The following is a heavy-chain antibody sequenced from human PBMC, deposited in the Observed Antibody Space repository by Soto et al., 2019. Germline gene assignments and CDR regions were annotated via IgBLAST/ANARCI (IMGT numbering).Heavy chain of an antibody. CDR3: AKEGYSGTDY. CDR1: GFPFSDYC. D-gene: IGHD5-12*01. J-gene: IGHJ4*02. V-gene: IGHV3-23*01. Sequence: GGSLSLSCAASGFPFSDYCMSWIRQAPGKGLEWVSAISGSSSSTYYADSVKGRFTISRDNSKNTLYLQMNSLRAEDTAVYYCAKEGYSGTDYWGQGTLVTVSS. CDR2: ISGSSSST.